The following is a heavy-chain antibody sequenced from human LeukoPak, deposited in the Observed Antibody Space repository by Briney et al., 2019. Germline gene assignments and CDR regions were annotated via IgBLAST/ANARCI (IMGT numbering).Heavy chain of an antibody. J-gene: IGHJ4*02. Sequence: GGSLRLSCAASGFTFSSYAMSWVRQAPGKGLEWVSGISPNGVITYYADSVKGRFTISRDNSKGTVYPQMNSLRPEDTAVYYCAKDDAWLQFGDWGRGTLVTVSS. CDR1: GFTFSSYA. D-gene: IGHD5-24*01. CDR2: ISPNGVIT. CDR3: AKDDAWLQFGD. V-gene: IGHV3-23*01.